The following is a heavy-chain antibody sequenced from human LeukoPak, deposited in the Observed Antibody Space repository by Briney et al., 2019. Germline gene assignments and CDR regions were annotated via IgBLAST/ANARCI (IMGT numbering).Heavy chain of an antibody. CDR1: GFTFNNYG. CDR2: IWYDGSNK. V-gene: IGHV3-33*01. CDR3: ATHCSSTSCYMY. D-gene: IGHD2-2*02. Sequence: PGGSLRLSCAASGFTFNNYGMHWVRQAPGKGLEWVAVIWYDGSNKYYADSVKGRFTISRDNPKDTLYLQMNSLRAEDTAVYYCATHCSSTSCYMYWGQGTLVTVSS. J-gene: IGHJ4*02.